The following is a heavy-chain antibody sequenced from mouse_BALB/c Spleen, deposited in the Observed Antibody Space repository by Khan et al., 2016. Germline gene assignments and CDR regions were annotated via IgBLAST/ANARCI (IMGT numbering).Heavy chain of an antibody. CDR1: GFSLTGYG. CDR3: VRDRGVNYWYFDV. J-gene: IGHJ1*01. CDR2: IWGDGST. V-gene: IGHV2-6-7*01. D-gene: IGHD3-1*01. Sequence: QVQLKQSGPGLVAPSQSLSITCTVSGFSLTGYGVNWVRQPPGKGLEWLGMIWGDGSTDYNSALKSRLSISKDNSKSQVFLKMNSLQTDDTARYXCVRDRGVNYWYFDVWGAGTMVTVSS.